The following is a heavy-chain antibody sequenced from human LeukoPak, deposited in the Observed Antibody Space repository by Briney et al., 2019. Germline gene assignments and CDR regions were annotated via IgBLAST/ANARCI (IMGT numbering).Heavy chain of an antibody. J-gene: IGHJ3*02. D-gene: IGHD2-2*01. Sequence: GGSPRLSCAGSEFTFSKYSMNWVRQAPGKGLEWVSSISSSSSYIYYADSVKGRFTISRDNAKNSLYLQMNSLGADDTAVYYCARGGTYCSSTSCQFHAFDIWGQGTMVTVSS. CDR1: EFTFSKYS. CDR2: ISSSSSYI. CDR3: ARGGTYCSSTSCQFHAFDI. V-gene: IGHV3-21*01.